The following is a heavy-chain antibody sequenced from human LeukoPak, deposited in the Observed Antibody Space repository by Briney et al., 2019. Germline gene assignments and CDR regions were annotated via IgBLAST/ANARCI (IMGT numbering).Heavy chain of an antibody. CDR1: GGSTNSGGYY. D-gene: IGHD3-22*01. J-gene: IGHJ4*02. CDR2: IYYSGST. V-gene: IGHV4-31*03. Sequence: PSQTLSLTRTVSGGSTNSGGYYWSWIRQHPGKGLEWIGYIYYSGSTYYNPSLKSRVTISVDTSKNQFSLKLSSVTAADTAVYYCARVHYYDSSGYSSVYYFDYWGQGTLVTVSS. CDR3: ARVHYYDSSGYSSVYYFDY.